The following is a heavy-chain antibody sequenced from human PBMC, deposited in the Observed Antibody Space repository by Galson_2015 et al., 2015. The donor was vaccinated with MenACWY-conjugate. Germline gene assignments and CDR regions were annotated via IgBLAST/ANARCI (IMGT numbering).Heavy chain of an antibody. D-gene: IGHD2-2*01. CDR3: ARHDRTAPARSGAFDI. CDR2: IYYSGST. CDR1: GGSISSSSYY. Sequence: LSLTCTVSGGSISSSSYYWDWVRQPPGRGLEWIGTIYYSGSTYYNSSLKSRVTISVDTSQNQFSLNLSSVTAADTAMYYCARHDRTAPARSGAFDIWGRGTMVTVSS. J-gene: IGHJ3*02. V-gene: IGHV4-39*01.